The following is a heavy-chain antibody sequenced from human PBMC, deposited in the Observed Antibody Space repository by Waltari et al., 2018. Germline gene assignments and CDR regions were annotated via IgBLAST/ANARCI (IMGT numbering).Heavy chain of an antibody. CDR3: ARVPGIAAAGSYYYYYMDV. Sequence: QVQLVQSGAEVKKPGASVKVSCKASGYTFTSYDINWVRQATGQGLEWMGWMNPNSGNTGYAQKFQGRVTMTRNTSISTAYMELSSLRSEDTAVYYCARVPGIAAAGSYYYYYMDVWGKGTTVTVSS. CDR1: GYTFTSYD. D-gene: IGHD6-13*01. V-gene: IGHV1-8*01. CDR2: MNPNSGNT. J-gene: IGHJ6*03.